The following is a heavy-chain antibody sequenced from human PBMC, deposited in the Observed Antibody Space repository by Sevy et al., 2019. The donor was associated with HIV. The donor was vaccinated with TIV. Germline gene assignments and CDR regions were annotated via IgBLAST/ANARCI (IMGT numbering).Heavy chain of an antibody. CDR2: INHSGST. V-gene: IGHV4-34*01. J-gene: IGHJ5*02. D-gene: IGHD6-13*01. CDR3: ARGQHSSSWYNWFDP. CDR1: GGSFSGYY. Sequence: SETLSLTCAVYGGSFSGYYWSWIRQPPGKGLEWIGEINHSGSTNYNPSLKSRVPISVDTSKNQFSLKLSSVTAADTAVYYCARGQHSSSWYNWFDPWGQGTLVTVSS.